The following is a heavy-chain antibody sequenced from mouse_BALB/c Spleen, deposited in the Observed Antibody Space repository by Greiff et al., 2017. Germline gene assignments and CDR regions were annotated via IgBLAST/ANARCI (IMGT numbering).Heavy chain of an antibody. CDR3: ARRSGDYYGSSYAMDD. CDR1: GYTFTDYY. Sequence: EVQLQQSGPELVKPGASVKMSCKASGYTFTDYYMKWVKQSHGKSLEWIGDINPNNGDTFYNQKFKGKATLTVDKSSSTAYMQLNSLTSEDSAVYYCARRSGDYYGSSYAMDDWGQGTSVTVSS. V-gene: IGHV1-26*01. CDR2: INPNNGDT. J-gene: IGHJ4*01. D-gene: IGHD1-1*01.